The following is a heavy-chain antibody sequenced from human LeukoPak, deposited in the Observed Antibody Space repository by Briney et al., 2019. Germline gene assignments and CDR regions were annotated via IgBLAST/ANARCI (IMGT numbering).Heavy chain of an antibody. Sequence: GGSLRLSCAASGFTFSNYWMNWVRQAPGKGLEWVSYISSSGSTIYYADSVKGRFTISRDNAKNSLYLQMNSLRAEDTAVYYCARGRDTAMATYSDYWGQGTLVTVSS. V-gene: IGHV3-48*04. D-gene: IGHD5-18*01. J-gene: IGHJ4*02. CDR1: GFTFSNYW. CDR2: ISSSGSTI. CDR3: ARGRDTAMATYSDY.